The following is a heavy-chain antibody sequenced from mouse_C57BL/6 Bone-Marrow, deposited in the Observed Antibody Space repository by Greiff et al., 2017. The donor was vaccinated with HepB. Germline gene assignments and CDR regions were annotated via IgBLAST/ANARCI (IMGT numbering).Heavy chain of an antibody. D-gene: IGHD1-1*01. CDR1: GFNIKDDY. CDR2: IDPENGDT. J-gene: IGHJ1*03. V-gene: IGHV14-4*01. Sequence: VQLQQSGAELVRPGASVKLSCTASGFNIKDDYMHWVKQRPEQGLAWIGWIDPENGDTEYASKFQGKATITADTSSEPAYLQLSSLTSEDTAVYYCTTGHYYGSSNWYFDVWGTGTTVTVSS. CDR3: TTGHYYGSSNWYFDV.